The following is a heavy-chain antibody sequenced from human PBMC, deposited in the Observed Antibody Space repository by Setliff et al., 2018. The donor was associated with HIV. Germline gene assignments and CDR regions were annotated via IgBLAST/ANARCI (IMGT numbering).Heavy chain of an antibody. CDR1: GYHFTNYG. V-gene: IGHV7-4-1*02. CDR2: INTNTGYP. CDR3: ARVRTSYNFWVGDVFDP. J-gene: IGHJ5*02. D-gene: IGHD1-1*01. Sequence: ASVKVSCKASGYHFTNYGINWVRQDPGQGLEWMGWINTNTGYPTYAQAFRGRFVFSLDTSVSTAYLEISSLEAEDTAVYFCARVRTSYNFWVGDVFDPWGQGTLVTVSS.